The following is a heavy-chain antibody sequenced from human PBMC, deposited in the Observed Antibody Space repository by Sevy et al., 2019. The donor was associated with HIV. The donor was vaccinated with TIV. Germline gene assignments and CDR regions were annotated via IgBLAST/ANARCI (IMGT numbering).Heavy chain of an antibody. V-gene: IGHV4-34*01. J-gene: IGHJ4*02. CDR3: ARGRIAAAGRGTDY. D-gene: IGHD6-13*01. CDR1: GGSFSGYY. Sequence: TLSLTCAVYGGSFSGYYWSWIRQPPGKGLEWIGEINHSGSTNYNPSLKSRVTISVDTSKNQFSLKLSSVTAADTAVYYCARGRIAAAGRGTDYWGQGTLVTVSS. CDR2: INHSGST.